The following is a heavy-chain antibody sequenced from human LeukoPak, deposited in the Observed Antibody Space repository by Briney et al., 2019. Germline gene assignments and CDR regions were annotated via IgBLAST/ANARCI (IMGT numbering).Heavy chain of an antibody. J-gene: IGHJ4*02. CDR2: VHLDGRT. V-gene: IGHV4-4*02. Sequence: SETLSLTCDVSGGSVTSTNWWTWVRQPPGKGLEWIGEVHLDGRTSYNPSLKSRLIVSVDLPENHISLKLTSVTAADTAVYYCAREGGFYRPLDYSGQGTLVTVSS. CDR1: GGSVTSTNW. CDR3: AREGGFYRPLDY. D-gene: IGHD3-3*01.